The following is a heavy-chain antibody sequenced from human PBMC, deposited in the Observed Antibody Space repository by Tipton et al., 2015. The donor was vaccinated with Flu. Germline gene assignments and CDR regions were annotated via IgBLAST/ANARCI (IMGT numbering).Heavy chain of an antibody. D-gene: IGHD4-11*01. V-gene: IGHV4-38-2*01. CDR3: ARRDYSNYVSDPKSWLDP. CDR2: VSRSGST. CDR1: GDSISSDYH. J-gene: IGHJ5*02. Sequence: TLSLTCAVSGDSISSDYHWGWVRQFPGKGLEWIGTVSRSGSTIYNPSLSSRVTISIDRSKNQFSLNLKSVTAADIAVYYCARRDYSNYVSDPKSWLDPWGQGTLVAVSS.